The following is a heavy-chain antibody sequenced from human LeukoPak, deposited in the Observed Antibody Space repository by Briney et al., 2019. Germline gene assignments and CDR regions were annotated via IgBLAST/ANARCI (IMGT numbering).Heavy chain of an antibody. Sequence: GGSLRLSCATSGFTFSPYPMHWVRQAPGKGLEWVAVIAYDGGNIFYAPSVRGRFTISRDNSRGTLSLQMNSLKVEDTAVYYCAKDRYLDWLSNSWGQGTLVTVSS. J-gene: IGHJ5*02. CDR2: IAYDGGNI. V-gene: IGHV3-30*18. CDR3: AKDRYLDWLSNS. CDR1: GFTFSPYP. D-gene: IGHD3-9*01.